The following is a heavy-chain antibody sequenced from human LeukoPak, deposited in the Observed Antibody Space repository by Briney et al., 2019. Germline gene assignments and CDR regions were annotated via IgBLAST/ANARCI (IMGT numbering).Heavy chain of an antibody. CDR1: GFTFDDYA. Sequence: GGSLRHSCAASGFTFDDYAMHWVRQAPGKGLEWVSGISWNSGSIGYADSVKGRFTISRDNAKNSLYLQMNSLRAEDMALYYCAKESAIGYFDYWGQGTLVTVSS. CDR3: AKESAIGYFDY. V-gene: IGHV3-9*03. J-gene: IGHJ4*02. D-gene: IGHD2-2*02. CDR2: ISWNSGSI.